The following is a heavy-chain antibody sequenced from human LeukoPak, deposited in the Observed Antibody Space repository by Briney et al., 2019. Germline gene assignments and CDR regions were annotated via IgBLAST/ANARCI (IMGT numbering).Heavy chain of an antibody. CDR1: GFTFSSYA. CDR3: AKEVLDCNSTSCYYYYYGMDV. Sequence: GGSLRLSCAASGFTFSSYAMSWVRQAPGKGLEWVSAISGSGGSTYYADSVKGRFTISRDNSKNTLYLQMNSLRAEDTAVYYCAKEVLDCNSTSCYYYYYGMDVWGQGTTVTVSS. V-gene: IGHV3-23*01. J-gene: IGHJ6*02. D-gene: IGHD2-2*01. CDR2: ISGSGGST.